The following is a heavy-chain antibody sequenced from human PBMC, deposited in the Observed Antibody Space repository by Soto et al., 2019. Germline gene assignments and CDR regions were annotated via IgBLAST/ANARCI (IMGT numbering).Heavy chain of an antibody. V-gene: IGHV4-59*01. Sequence: SETLSLTCTVSNGSSSTYYWSWVRQAPGKGLEWIGYVYYSGTTNYNPSLKSRVTISVDTYKNQFSLKLKSVTAADTAVYYCAKDDLWTGFDPWGQGILVTVSS. CDR2: VYYSGTT. D-gene: IGHD3-9*01. CDR1: NGSSSTYY. J-gene: IGHJ5*02. CDR3: AKDDLWTGFDP.